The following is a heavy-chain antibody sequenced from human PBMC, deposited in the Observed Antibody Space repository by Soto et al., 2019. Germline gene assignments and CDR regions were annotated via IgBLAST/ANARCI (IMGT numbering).Heavy chain of an antibody. CDR1: GFTFISYG. CDR3: ARVSVPPPTFDY. D-gene: IGHD2-2*01. V-gene: IGHV3-33*01. CDR2: IWYDGSNK. Sequence: GGSLRLSCAASGFTFISYGMHLCRQAPGKGLEWVAVIWYDGSNKYYADSVKGRFTISRDNSKNTLYLQMNSLRAEDTAVYYCARVSVPPPTFDYWGQGTLVTVSS. J-gene: IGHJ4*02.